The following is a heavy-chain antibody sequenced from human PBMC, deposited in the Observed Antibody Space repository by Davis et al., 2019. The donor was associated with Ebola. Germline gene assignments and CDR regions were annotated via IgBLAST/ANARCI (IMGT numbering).Heavy chain of an antibody. J-gene: IGHJ4*02. V-gene: IGHV1-69*13. CDR3: ARDMKQLAGLDY. CDR1: GGTFSSYA. CDR2: IIPIFGTA. Sequence: SVKVSCKASGGTFSSYAISWVRQAPGQGLEWMGGIIPIFGTANYAQKFQGRVTITADESTSTAYMELSSLRSEDTAVYYCARDMKQLAGLDYWGQGTLVTVSS. D-gene: IGHD6-6*01.